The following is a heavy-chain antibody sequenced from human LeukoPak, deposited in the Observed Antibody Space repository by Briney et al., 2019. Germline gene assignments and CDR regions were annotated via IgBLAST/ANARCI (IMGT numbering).Heavy chain of an antibody. CDR3: ARRSQDFDF. V-gene: IGHV4-34*01. CDR2: INHSGSS. Sequence: SETLSLTRAVDGVSFSFYYWSWIRQTPGKGLEWIGEINHSGSSNYNPSLKSRVTISVDTSKNQFSLKLNSVTAADTAVYYCARRSQDFDFWGQGILVTVSA. CDR1: GVSFSFYY. J-gene: IGHJ4*02.